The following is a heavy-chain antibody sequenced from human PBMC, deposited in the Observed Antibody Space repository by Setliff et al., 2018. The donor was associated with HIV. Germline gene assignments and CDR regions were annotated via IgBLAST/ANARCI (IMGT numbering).Heavy chain of an antibody. CDR2: ISSSGNYI. J-gene: IGHJ4*02. CDR1: GFTFSIYT. CDR3: ASPGDNC. D-gene: IGHD4-17*01. Sequence: PGGSLRLSCAASGFTFSIYTINWVPQDPGKGLEWVSAISSSGNYINYADSVKGRFTISRDNAKNSLSLQMNNRRAEDMAVYYCASPGDNCWGQGTLVTVSS. V-gene: IGHV3-21*01.